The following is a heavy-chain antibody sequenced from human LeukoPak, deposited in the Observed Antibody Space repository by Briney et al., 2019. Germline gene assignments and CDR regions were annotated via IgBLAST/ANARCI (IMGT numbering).Heavy chain of an antibody. Sequence: SETLSLTCAVYGGSFSGYYWSWIRQPPGKELEWIGEINHSGSTNYNPSLKSRVTISVDTSKNQFSLKLSSVTAADTAVYYCARGLRGRTSHWGQGTMVTVSS. CDR1: GGSFSGYY. J-gene: IGHJ3*01. CDR3: ARGLRGRTSH. V-gene: IGHV4-34*01. CDR2: INHSGST. D-gene: IGHD1-14*01.